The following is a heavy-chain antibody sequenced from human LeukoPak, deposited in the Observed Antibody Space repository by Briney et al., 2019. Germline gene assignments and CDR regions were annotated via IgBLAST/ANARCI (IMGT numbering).Heavy chain of an antibody. CDR1: GFTFDDYG. Sequence: PGGSLRLSCAASGFTFDDYGMSWVRQAPGKGLEWVSGINWNGGSTRYADSVKGRFTISRDNAKNSLYLQMNSLKTEDTAVYYCTTGTRYYDSSGYYLYYFDYWGQGTLVTVSS. CDR2: INWNGGST. V-gene: IGHV3-20*04. D-gene: IGHD3-22*01. J-gene: IGHJ4*02. CDR3: TTGTRYYDSSGYYLYYFDY.